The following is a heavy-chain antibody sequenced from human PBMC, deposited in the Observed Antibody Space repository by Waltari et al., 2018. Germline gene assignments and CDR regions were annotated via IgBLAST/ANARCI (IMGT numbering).Heavy chain of an antibody. Sequence: EVQLVESGGGLVKPGGSLRLSCAASGFTFSSYSMNWVRHAPGKGLEWVSSISSSSSYIYYADSVKGRFTISRDNAKNSLYLQMNSLRAEDTAVYYCARFRISSSLPYNWFDPWGQGTLVTVSS. V-gene: IGHV3-21*01. J-gene: IGHJ5*02. D-gene: IGHD6-6*01. CDR3: ARFRISSSLPYNWFDP. CDR2: ISSSSSYI. CDR1: GFTFSSYS.